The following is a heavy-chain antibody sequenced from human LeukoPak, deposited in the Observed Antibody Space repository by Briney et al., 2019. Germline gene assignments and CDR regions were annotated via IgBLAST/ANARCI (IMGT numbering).Heavy chain of an antibody. Sequence: SVKVSCKASGGTFSSYAISGVRQAPGQGLEWMGGIIPIFGTANYAQKFQGRVTITADESTSTAYMELSSLRSEDTAVYYCARVFPEGSTVYFDYRGQGTLVTVSS. V-gene: IGHV1-69*13. CDR3: ARVFPEGSTVYFDY. D-gene: IGHD2-2*01. J-gene: IGHJ4*02. CDR2: IIPIFGTA. CDR1: GGTFSSYA.